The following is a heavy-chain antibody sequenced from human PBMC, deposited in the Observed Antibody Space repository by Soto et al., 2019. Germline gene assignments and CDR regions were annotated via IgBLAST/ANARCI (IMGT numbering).Heavy chain of an antibody. J-gene: IGHJ4*02. Sequence: SETLSRTCTVSGGSFSPNYWACIRQPPGKGLEWVGYIYFGGTTSYNPSLKSRVTISLETSNSQFSLRLTSVTAADTAVYYCARTTYYDILTGYYPLYYFDYWGQGTLVTVSS. D-gene: IGHD3-9*01. CDR2: IYFGGTT. CDR3: ARTTYYDILTGYYPLYYFDY. CDR1: GGSFSPNY. V-gene: IGHV4-4*09.